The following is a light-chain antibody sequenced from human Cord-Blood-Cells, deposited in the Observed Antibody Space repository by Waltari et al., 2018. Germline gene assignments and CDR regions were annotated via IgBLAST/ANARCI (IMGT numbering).Light chain of an antibody. CDR3: QQYGSSPPYT. Sequence: EIVLTQSPGTLSLSPGERATLSSRASQSVSSSYLAWYQQKPGQATRLLIYGASSRATGIPDRFSGSGSGTDFTLTISRLEPEDFAVYYCQQYGSSPPYTFGQGTKLEIK. CDR1: QSVSSSY. J-gene: IGKJ2*01. V-gene: IGKV3-20*01. CDR2: GAS.